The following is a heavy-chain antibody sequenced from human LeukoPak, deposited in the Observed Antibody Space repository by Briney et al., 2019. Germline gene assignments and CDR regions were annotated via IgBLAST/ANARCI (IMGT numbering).Heavy chain of an antibody. J-gene: IGHJ4*02. CDR2: IGTAGDT. CDR3: ARAVVGATGEFDY. V-gene: IGHV3-13*01. Sequence: GGSLRLSCAASGFTFSSYDMHWVRQATGKGLEWVSAIGTAGDTYYPGSVKGRFTISRENAKNSLYPQMNSLRAGDTAVYYCARAVVGATGEFDYWGQGTLVTVSS. CDR1: GFTFSSYD. D-gene: IGHD1-26*01.